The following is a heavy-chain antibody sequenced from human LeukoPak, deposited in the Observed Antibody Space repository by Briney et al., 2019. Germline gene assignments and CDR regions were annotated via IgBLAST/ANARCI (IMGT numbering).Heavy chain of an antibody. D-gene: IGHD2-15*01. Sequence: GGSLRLSCAASGFTFSSYAMSWVRQAPGKGLEWVSAISGSGGSTYYADSVKGRFTISRDNSKHTLYLQMNSLRAEDTAVYYCAKGSGPLQYYFDYWGQGTLVTVSS. CDR2: ISGSGGST. J-gene: IGHJ4*02. CDR3: AKGSGPLQYYFDY. CDR1: GFTFSSYA. V-gene: IGHV3-23*01.